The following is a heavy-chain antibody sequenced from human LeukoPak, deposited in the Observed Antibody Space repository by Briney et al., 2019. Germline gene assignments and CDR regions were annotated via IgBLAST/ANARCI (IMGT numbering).Heavy chain of an antibody. Sequence: GGSLRLSCAASGFTFSSYGMHWVRQAPGKGLEWVAVIWYDGSNKYYADSVKGRFTISRDNSKNTLYLQMNSPRTEDTAVYYCARDFYYYDSSGPDYWGQGTLVTVSS. V-gene: IGHV3-33*01. D-gene: IGHD3-22*01. CDR1: GFTFSSYG. J-gene: IGHJ4*02. CDR3: ARDFYYYDSSGPDY. CDR2: IWYDGSNK.